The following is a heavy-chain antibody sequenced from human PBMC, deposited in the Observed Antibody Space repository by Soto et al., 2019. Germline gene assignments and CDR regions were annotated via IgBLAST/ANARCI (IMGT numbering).Heavy chain of an antibody. J-gene: IGHJ6*02. Sequence: QLVESGGGLVQPGGSLRLSCAASGFTFSNYWMSWVRQAPGKGLEWVANIKPDGSEGYYVDSVKGRFTISRDNAKTSLSLQMNSLRADDTAVYYCARDLSNYGLDVWGQGTTVTVSS. CDR2: IKPDGSEG. V-gene: IGHV3-7*03. CDR3: ARDLSNYGLDV. CDR1: GFTFSNYW.